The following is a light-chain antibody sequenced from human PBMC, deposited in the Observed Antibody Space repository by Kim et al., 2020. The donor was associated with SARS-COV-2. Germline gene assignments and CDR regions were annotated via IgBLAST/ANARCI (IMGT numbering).Light chain of an antibody. Sequence: GQWITISGTGSNCKVGGYNDVSWYQHHAGTAHKLMIYGVGRRPAGVANRFAGSKSGDTASPTSSGLQAEDAADYCCSSYTSSSSVVFGGGTQLTVL. V-gene: IGLV2-14*03. J-gene: IGLJ2*01. CDR2: GVG. CDR1: NCKVGGYND. CDR3: SSYTSSSSVV.